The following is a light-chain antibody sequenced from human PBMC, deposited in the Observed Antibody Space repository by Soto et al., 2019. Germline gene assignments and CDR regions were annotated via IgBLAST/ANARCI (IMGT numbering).Light chain of an antibody. J-gene: IGKJ1*01. CDR1: QNVGSRY. Sequence: EIVLTQSPGTLSLSPGERATLSCRASQNVGSRYLAWYQQKPGQAPMLLIYGTSNRATDIPARFSGSGSGTDFSLTISSLEPGDLAVYYCQQYGSSPRTFGQGTKVEIK. CDR2: GTS. CDR3: QQYGSSPRT. V-gene: IGKV3-20*01.